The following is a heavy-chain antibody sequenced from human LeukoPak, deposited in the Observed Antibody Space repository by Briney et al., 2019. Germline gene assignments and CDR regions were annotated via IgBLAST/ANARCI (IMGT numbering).Heavy chain of an antibody. CDR1: GFTFSTYV. Sequence: PGGSLRLSCSVSGFTFSTYVMHWVSQAPGKGLEYVSAISSNGDNTYYADSVKCRFTISRDNSKNTLYLQMSSLRADDTAVYYCVRGTGYWGQGTLVTVSS. CDR3: VRGTGY. V-gene: IGHV3-64D*06. CDR2: ISSNGDNT. J-gene: IGHJ4*02.